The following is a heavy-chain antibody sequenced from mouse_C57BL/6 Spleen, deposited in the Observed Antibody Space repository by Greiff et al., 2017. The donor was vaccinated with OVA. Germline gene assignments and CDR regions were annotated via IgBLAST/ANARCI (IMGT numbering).Heavy chain of an antibody. J-gene: IGHJ1*03. CDR1: GYSITSGYY. CDR3: ARGHRYFDV. CDR2: ISYDGSN. D-gene: IGHD6-1*01. V-gene: IGHV3-6*01. Sequence: DVKLVESGPGLVKPSQSLSLTCSVTGYSITSGYYWNWIRQFPGNKLEWMGYISYDGSNNYNPSLKNRISITRDTSKNQFFLKLNSVTTEDTATYYCARGHRYFDVWGTGTTVTVSS.